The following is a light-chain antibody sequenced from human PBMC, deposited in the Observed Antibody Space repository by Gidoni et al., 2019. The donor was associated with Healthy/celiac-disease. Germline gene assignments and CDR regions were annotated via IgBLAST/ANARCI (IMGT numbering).Light chain of an antibody. V-gene: IGKV3-11*01. Sequence: EIVLTQSPATLSLSPGERATLSCRASQSVSSYLAWYQQKPGQAPRLLIYDASNRATGIPARFSGSGSGTDFTLTISSLEPEDFAVYYCQHSSTFGQGTKVEIK. J-gene: IGKJ1*01. CDR3: QHSST. CDR2: DAS. CDR1: QSVSSY.